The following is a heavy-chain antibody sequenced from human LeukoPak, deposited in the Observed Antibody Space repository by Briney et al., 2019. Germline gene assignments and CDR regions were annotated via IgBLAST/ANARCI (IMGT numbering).Heavy chain of an antibody. CDR1: GYSISSGYY. D-gene: IGHD6-19*01. CDR3: ARHSSGWYNHFDY. J-gene: IGHJ4*02. CDR2: IYHSGST. Sequence: PSETLSLTCTVSGYSISSGYYWGWIRQPPGKGLEWIGSIYHSGSTYYDPSLKSRVTISVDTSKNQFSLKLSSVTAADTAVYYCARHSSGWYNHFDYWGQGTLVTVSS. V-gene: IGHV4-38-2*02.